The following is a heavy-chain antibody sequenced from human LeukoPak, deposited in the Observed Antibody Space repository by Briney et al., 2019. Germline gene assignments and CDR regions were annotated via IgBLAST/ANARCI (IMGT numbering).Heavy chain of an antibody. J-gene: IGHJ4*02. Sequence: LRLSCAASGFTFSSYAMSWIRQHPGKGLEWIGYIYYSGSTYYNPSLKSRVTISVDTSKNQFSLKLSSVTAADTAVYYCARGTWSSSIDYWGQGTLVTVSS. D-gene: IGHD6-6*01. V-gene: IGHV4-31*02. CDR1: GFTFSSYA. CDR3: ARGTWSSSIDY. CDR2: IYYSGST.